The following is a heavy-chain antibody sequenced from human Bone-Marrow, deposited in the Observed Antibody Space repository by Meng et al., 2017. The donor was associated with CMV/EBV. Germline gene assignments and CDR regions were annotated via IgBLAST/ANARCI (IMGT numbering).Heavy chain of an antibody. Sequence: ASVKVSCKTSGYTFTNFGVSWVRQAPGQGLEWMGWINPNSGGTNYAQKFQGRVTMTRDTSISTAYMELSRLRSDDTAVYYCARESYDSSGSPIGDAFDIWGQGKMVTVSS. V-gene: IGHV1-2*02. CDR1: GYTFTNFG. J-gene: IGHJ3*02. CDR3: ARESYDSSGSPIGDAFDI. D-gene: IGHD3-22*01. CDR2: INPNSGGT.